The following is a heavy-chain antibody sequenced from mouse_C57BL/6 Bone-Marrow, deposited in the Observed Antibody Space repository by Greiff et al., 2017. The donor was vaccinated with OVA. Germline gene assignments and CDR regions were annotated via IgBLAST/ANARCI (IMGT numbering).Heavy chain of an antibody. CDR2: IYPRSGNT. CDR3: AGRAYVSRDWYFDV. D-gene: IGHD1-1*01. CDR1: GYTFTSYG. J-gene: IGHJ1*03. V-gene: IGHV1-81*01. Sequence: QVQLKQSGAELARPGASVKLSCKASGYTFTSYGISWVKQRTGQGLEWIGEIYPRSGNTYYNEKFKGKATLTADKSSSTAYMELRSLTSEDSAVYFCAGRAYVSRDWYFDVWGTGTTVTVSS.